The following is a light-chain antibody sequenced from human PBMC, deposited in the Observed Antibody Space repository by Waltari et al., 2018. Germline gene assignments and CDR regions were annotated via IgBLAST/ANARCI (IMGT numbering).Light chain of an antibody. CDR3: CSYAGSTTRWV. V-gene: IGLV2-23*02. CDR1: SSNVGSYTL. J-gene: IGLJ3*02. CDR2: AVS. Sequence: QSALTQPASVSGSPGQSLTISCTETSSNVGSYTLVSWYQQHPGKAPKLIIYAVSKRPSGASARFSGSKSGNTASLTISGLQAEDEADYYCCSYAGSTTRWVFGGGTKLTVL.